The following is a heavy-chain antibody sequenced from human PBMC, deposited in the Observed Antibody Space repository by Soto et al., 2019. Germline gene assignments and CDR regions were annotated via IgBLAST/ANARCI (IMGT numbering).Heavy chain of an antibody. J-gene: IGHJ6*02. D-gene: IGHD3-10*01. V-gene: IGHV3-23*01. CDR3: ATVPITIRIGMDV. Sequence: EVQLLESGGGLVQPGGSLRLSCAASGFTFSSSAMSWVRQAPGKGLEWVSALSVSGGSTYYADCVKGRFTISRDNSKNTLYLQMSSLRAEDTAVYYCATVPITIRIGMDVWGQGTSVTVSS. CDR1: GFTFSSSA. CDR2: LSVSGGST.